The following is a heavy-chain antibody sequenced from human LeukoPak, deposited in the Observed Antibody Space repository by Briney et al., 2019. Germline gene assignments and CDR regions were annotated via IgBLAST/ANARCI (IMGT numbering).Heavy chain of an antibody. CDR1: GFTFSSYW. Sequence: GGSLRLSCAASGFTFSSYWLSWVRQAPGKGLEWVANIKQDGIKKYYTDSVKGRFSVSRDISNNTLFLQMNSLRVEDTAVYYCARGGLEAGAFDIWGQGTMVTVSS. CDR2: IKQDGIKK. CDR3: ARGGLEAGAFDI. J-gene: IGHJ3*02. D-gene: IGHD1-14*01. V-gene: IGHV3-7*02.